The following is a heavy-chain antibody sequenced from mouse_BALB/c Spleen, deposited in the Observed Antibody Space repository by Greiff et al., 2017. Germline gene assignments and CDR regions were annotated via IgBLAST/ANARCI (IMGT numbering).Heavy chain of an antibody. CDR3: ARLNDGYYVWFAY. V-gene: IGHV1S26*01. Sequence: QVQLQQSGAELVKPGASVKMSCKASGYTFTSYWMHWVKQRPGQGLEWIGYINPSTGYTEYNQKFKDKATLTADKSSSTAYMQLSSLTSEDSAVYYCARLNDGYYVWFAYWGQGTLVTVSA. D-gene: IGHD2-3*01. J-gene: IGHJ3*01. CDR1: GYTFTSYW. CDR2: INPSTGYT.